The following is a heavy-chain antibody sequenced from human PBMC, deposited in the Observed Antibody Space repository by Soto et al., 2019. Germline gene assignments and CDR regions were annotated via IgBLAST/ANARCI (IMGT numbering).Heavy chain of an antibody. CDR2: IYPGDSDT. V-gene: IGHV5-51*01. Sequence: GESLKISCKGSGYSFTSYWIGWVRQMPGKGLEWMWIIYPGDSDTRYSPSFQGQVNLSADKSISTAYLQWSSLKAPDTAMSYCASRDMAGAFDIWGQGTMATVSS. J-gene: IGHJ3*02. CDR3: ASRDMAGAFDI. CDR1: GYSFTSYW. D-gene: IGHD6-19*01.